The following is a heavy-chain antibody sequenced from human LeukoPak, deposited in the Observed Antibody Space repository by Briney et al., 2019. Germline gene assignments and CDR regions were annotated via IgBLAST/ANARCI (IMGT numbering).Heavy chain of an antibody. CDR1: GGTFTGYY. J-gene: IGHJ5*02. CDR2: INPNRGGT. D-gene: IGHD4-11*01. CDR3: ARDSPSTVTTFSDWFDP. V-gene: IGHV1-2*02. Sequence: ASVKVSCKASGGTFTGYYMHWVRQAPGQGLEWMGWINPNRGGTNYAQKFQGRVTMTRDTYISTAYMELSRLRSDDTAVYYCARDSPSTVTTFSDWFDPWGQGTLVTVSS.